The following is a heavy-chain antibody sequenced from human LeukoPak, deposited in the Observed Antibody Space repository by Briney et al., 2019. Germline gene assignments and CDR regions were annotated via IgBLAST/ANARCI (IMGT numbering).Heavy chain of an antibody. CDR2: IYTSGST. V-gene: IGHV4-61*02. D-gene: IGHD3-16*01. Sequence: SETLSLTCTVSGGSISSGSYYWSWIRQPAGKGLEWSGRIYTSGSTNYNPSLKSRVTISVDTSKNQFSLKLSSVTAADTAVYYCARWGAGDYWSQGTLVTVSS. CDR3: ARWGAGDY. CDR1: GGSISSGSYY. J-gene: IGHJ4*02.